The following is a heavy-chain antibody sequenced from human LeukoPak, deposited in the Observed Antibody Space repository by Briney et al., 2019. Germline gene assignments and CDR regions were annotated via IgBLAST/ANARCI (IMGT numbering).Heavy chain of an antibody. CDR1: GFTFSSYG. D-gene: IGHD2-2*01. CDR2: IRYDGSNK. V-gene: IGHV3-30*02. CDR3: AEDLVYCSSTSCYDDWYFDL. J-gene: IGHJ2*01. Sequence: PGGSLRLSCAASGFTFSSYGMHWVRQAPGKGLEWVAFIRYDGSNKYYVDSVKGRFTISRDNSKNTLYLQMNSLRVEDTAVYYCAEDLVYCSSTSCYDDWYFDLWGRGTLVTVSS.